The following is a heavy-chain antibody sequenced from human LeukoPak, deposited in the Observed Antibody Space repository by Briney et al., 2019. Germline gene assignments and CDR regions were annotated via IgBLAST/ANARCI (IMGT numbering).Heavy chain of an antibody. CDR1: GYTSTSYD. CDR3: ARDRGYSYGFAFDI. J-gene: IGHJ3*02. D-gene: IGHD5-18*01. V-gene: IGHV1-8*03. Sequence: ASVKVSCKASGYTSTSYDINWVRQATGRGLEWMGWMNPNSGNTGYAQKFQGRVTITRNTSISTAYMELSSLRSEDTAVYYCARDRGYSYGFAFDIWGQGTMVTVSS. CDR2: MNPNSGNT.